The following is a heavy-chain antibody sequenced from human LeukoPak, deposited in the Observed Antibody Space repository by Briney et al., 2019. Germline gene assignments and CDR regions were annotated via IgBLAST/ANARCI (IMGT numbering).Heavy chain of an antibody. CDR1: GYTFTSYD. V-gene: IGHV1-8*03. CDR2: MNPNSLNT. J-gene: IGHJ4*02. Sequence: ASVKVSCKASGYTFTSYDINWVRQAPGQGLEWMGWMNPNSLNTGYAQRFQGRITLTRNTSIGTAYMGLRSLRSEDTAVYYCARGTALSGTSDYLDSWGQGTLVTVSS. D-gene: IGHD6-19*01. CDR3: ARGTALSGTSDYLDS.